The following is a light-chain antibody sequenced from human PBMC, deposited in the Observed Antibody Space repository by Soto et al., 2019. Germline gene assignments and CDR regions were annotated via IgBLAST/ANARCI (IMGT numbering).Light chain of an antibody. CDR1: QSISNS. Sequence: DIQMTQSPSSLSAFVGDRVTITCRASQSISNSLNWYQQKPGKAPNLLIYAASSLQTGVPSRFSGSGSGTDFTLTVSSLQPGDFATYYCQQTFSTPPTFGQGTKVEI. CDR3: QQTFSTPPT. J-gene: IGKJ1*01. V-gene: IGKV1-39*01. CDR2: AAS.